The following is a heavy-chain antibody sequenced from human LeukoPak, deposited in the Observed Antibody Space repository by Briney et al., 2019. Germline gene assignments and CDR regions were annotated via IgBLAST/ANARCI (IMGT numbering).Heavy chain of an antibody. D-gene: IGHD6-13*01. CDR1: GFTFSSYG. V-gene: IGHV3-30*02. CDR3: AKYSSSWGYFQH. Sequence: PGGSLRLSCAASGFTFSSYGMHWVRQAPGKGLEWVAFIRYDGSNTYYADSVKGRFTISRDNSKNTLYLQMNSLRAEDTAVYYCAKYSSSWGYFQHWGQGALVTVSS. J-gene: IGHJ1*01. CDR2: IRYDGSNT.